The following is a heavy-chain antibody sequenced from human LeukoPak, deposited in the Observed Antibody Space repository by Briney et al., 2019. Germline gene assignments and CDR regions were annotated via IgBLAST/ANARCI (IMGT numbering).Heavy chain of an antibody. CDR3: ARALDYEIWSGYPYYFDY. CDR2: IYYSGGS. D-gene: IGHD3-3*01. Sequence: PSETLSLTCTVSGGSISSYYWSWIRQPPGKGLEWIGYIYYSGGSTYNPSLKSRVTISVETSTNQFSLMLSSMTAADAAVYYCARALDYEIWSGYPYYFDYWGQGTLVTVSS. CDR1: GGSISSYY. J-gene: IGHJ4*02. V-gene: IGHV4-59*01.